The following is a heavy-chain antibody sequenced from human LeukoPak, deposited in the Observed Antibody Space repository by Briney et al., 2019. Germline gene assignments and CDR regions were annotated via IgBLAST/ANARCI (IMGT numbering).Heavy chain of an antibody. CDR2: IYYSGST. CDR3: ARGDYGPTYSPSYYYYYMDV. J-gene: IGHJ6*03. Sequence: SETLSLTCTVSGGSISSYYWSWIRQPPGKGLEWIGYIYYSGSTNYNPSLKSRVTISVDTSKNQFSLKLSSATAADTAVYYCARGDYGPTYSPSYYYYYMDVWGKGTTVTVSS. D-gene: IGHD4-17*01. V-gene: IGHV4-59*01. CDR1: GGSISSYY.